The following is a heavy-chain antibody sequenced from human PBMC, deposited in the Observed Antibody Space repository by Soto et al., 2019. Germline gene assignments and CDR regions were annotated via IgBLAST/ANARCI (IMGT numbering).Heavy chain of an antibody. V-gene: IGHV4-61*08. CDR3: ARARGKYSTSGGFDY. CDR1: GGSVSSGGYY. CDR2: IYYSGST. D-gene: IGHD6-6*01. Sequence: SETLSLTCTVSGGSVSSGGYYWSWIRQPPGKGLEWIGYIYYSGSTNYNPSLKSRVTISVDTSKNQFSLKLSSVTAADTAVYYCARARGKYSTSGGFDYWGQGTLVTVSS. J-gene: IGHJ4*02.